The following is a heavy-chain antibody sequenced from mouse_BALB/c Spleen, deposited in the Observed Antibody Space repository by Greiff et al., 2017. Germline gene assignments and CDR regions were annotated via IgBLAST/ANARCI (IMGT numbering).Heavy chain of an antibody. CDR3: AGGNYGWFAY. CDR2: IDPANGNT. CDR1: GFNIKDSY. V-gene: IGHV14-3*02. J-gene: IGHJ3*01. D-gene: IGHD2-1*01. Sequence: EVQLQQSGAELVKPGASVKLSCTASGFNIKDSYMHWVKQRPEQGLEWIGRIDPANGNTKYDPKFQGKATITADTSSNTAYLQLSSLTSEDTAVYYCAGGNYGWFAYGGQGTLVTVSA.